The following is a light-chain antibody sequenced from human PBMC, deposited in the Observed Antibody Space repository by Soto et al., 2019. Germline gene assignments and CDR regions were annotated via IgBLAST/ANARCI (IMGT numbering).Light chain of an antibody. CDR1: QNIFRS. V-gene: IGKV1-39*01. Sequence: DIQMNQSPSSLSASVGDRATITCRAGQNIFRSLNWYQQKRGKAPKVXIYAASSLQSGVPSRFSGSGAGTDFTRTISSLQPEDVPTDYCPQSYSTLWTFGQGTKVDI. J-gene: IGKJ1*01. CDR3: PQSYSTLWT. CDR2: AAS.